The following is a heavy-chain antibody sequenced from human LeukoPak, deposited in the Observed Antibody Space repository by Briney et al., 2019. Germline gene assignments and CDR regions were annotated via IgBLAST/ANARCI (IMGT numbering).Heavy chain of an antibody. Sequence: SETLSLTCTVSGGSISSSGYYWGWIRQPPGKGLEWIGSIYYSGSTYYNPSLKSRVTISVDTSKNQFSLKLSSVTAADTAVYYCARRVWGNASPYCTNGVCYKGGYYYGMDVWGQGTTVTVSS. J-gene: IGHJ6*02. CDR2: IYYSGST. CDR3: ARRVWGNASPYCTNGVCYKGGYYYGMDV. V-gene: IGHV4-39*01. D-gene: IGHD2-8*01. CDR1: GGSISSSGYY.